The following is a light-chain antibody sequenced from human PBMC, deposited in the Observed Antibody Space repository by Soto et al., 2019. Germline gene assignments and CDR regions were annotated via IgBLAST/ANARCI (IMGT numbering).Light chain of an antibody. Sequence: DIQMTQSPSSLSASVGDRVTITCRASQSINTYINWYQQKPGKAPRLLIYAASNLQSWVPSRFSASGSGTDFTLTISSLQSEDLATYYCQQSKNTPYTFGQGTKLEIK. J-gene: IGKJ2*01. CDR3: QQSKNTPYT. CDR2: AAS. CDR1: QSINTY. V-gene: IGKV1-39*01.